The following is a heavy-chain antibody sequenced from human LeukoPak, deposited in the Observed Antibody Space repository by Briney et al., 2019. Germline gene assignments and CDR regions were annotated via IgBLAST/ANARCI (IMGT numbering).Heavy chain of an antibody. CDR2: IKSRIAGGTT. J-gene: IGHJ4*02. D-gene: IGHD3-3*02. CDR1: GFTFTHAR. Sequence: PGGSLRLSCAASGFTFTHARLGWVRQAPGKGLEWVGLIKSRIAGGTTDYAAPVKGRFTISRDDSKHTLYLQMNSLKSEDTAVYYCTTGYGHSGFDYWGQGTLVTVSS. V-gene: IGHV3-15*01. CDR3: TTGYGHSGFDY.